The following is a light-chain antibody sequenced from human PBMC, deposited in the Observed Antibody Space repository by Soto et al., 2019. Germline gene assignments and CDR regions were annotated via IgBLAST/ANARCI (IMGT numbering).Light chain of an antibody. CDR1: SSDVGDYNY. CDR2: EVN. V-gene: IGLV2-8*01. CDR3: SSYAGRNNYV. J-gene: IGLJ1*01. Sequence: QSVLTQPPSASESPGQSVTISCTGISSDVGDYNYVSWYQQHPGKAPKLMIYEVNKRPSGVPDRFSGSKSGNTASLTVSGLQAEDEADYYCSSYAGRNNYVFGTGTKVTVL.